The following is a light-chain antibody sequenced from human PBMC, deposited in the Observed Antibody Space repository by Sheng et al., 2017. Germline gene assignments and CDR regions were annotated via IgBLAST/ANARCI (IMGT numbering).Light chain of an antibody. CDR1: QLSNKY. CDR2: QDY. CDR3: QVWDSSTLV. V-gene: IGLV3-1*01. Sequence: YELTQPPSVSVAPGQAASITCSGDQLSNKYTSWYQHNPGQSPVLVIYQDYKRPSGIPERFSASSSGNTATLTISGTQAMDEADYYCQVWDSSTLVFGGGTKPDRP. J-gene: IGLJ3*02.